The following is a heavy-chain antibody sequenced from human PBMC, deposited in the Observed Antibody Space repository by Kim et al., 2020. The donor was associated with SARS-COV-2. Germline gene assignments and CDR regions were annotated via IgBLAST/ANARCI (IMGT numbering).Heavy chain of an antibody. J-gene: IGHJ4*02. Sequence: ASVKVSCKASGYTFTGYYMHWVRQAPGQGLEWMGWINPNSGGTNYAQKFQGRVTMTRDTSISTAYMELSRLRSDDTAVYYCARDLPIAAAGTWTSVVYWGQGTLVTVSS. CDR2: INPNSGGT. V-gene: IGHV1-2*02. CDR3: ARDLPIAAAGTWTSVVY. D-gene: IGHD6-13*01. CDR1: GYTFTGYY.